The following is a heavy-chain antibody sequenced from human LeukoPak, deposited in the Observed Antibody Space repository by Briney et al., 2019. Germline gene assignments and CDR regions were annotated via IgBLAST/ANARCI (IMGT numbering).Heavy chain of an antibody. D-gene: IGHD2-21*02. J-gene: IGHJ3*02. CDR2: INHSGST. Sequence: KPSETLSLTCAVYGGSFSGYYWSWIRQPPGKGLEWIGEINHSGSTNYNPSLKSRVTISVDTSKNQFSLKLSSVTAADTAVYYCARVLVVVTAIDAFDIWGQGTMVTVSS. V-gene: IGHV4-34*01. CDR3: ARVLVVVTAIDAFDI. CDR1: GGSFSGYY.